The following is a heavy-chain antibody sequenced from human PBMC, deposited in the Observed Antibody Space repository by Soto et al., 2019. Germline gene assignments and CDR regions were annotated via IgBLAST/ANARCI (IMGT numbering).Heavy chain of an antibody. CDR3: ARDFQRRWPLEPTGASYGMDG. Sequence: GGSLRLSCAASGFTFSSYSMNWVRQAPGKGLEWVSYISSSSSTIYYADSVKGRFTISRDNAKNSLYLQMNSLRDEDTAVYYCARDFQRRWPLEPTGASYGMDGWGQGTTVTVAS. CDR1: GFTFSSYS. J-gene: IGHJ6*02. V-gene: IGHV3-48*02. D-gene: IGHD4-17*01. CDR2: ISSSSSTI.